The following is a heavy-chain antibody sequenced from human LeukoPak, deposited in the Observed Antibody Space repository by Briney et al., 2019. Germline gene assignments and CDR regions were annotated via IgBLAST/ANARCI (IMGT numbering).Heavy chain of an antibody. D-gene: IGHD4-23*01. CDR1: GGSFSGYY. J-gene: IGHJ6*03. Sequence: PSETLSLTCAVYGGSFSGYYWSWIRQPPGKGLEWIGEINHSGSTNYNPSLKSRVTISVDTSKNQFSLKLSSVTAADTAVYYCARGRATVVTMTYYYYMDVWGKGTTVTVSS. CDR3: ARGRATVVTMTYYYYMDV. V-gene: IGHV4-34*01. CDR2: INHSGST.